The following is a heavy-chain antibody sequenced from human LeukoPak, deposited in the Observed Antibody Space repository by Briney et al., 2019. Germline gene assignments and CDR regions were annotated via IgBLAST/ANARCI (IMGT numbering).Heavy chain of an antibody. CDR2: MNPNSGNT. Sequence: ASVKVSCKASGYTFTSYDINWVRQATGQGLEWMGWMNPNSGNTGYAQKFQGRVTITRNTSISTAYMELSRLRSDDTAVYYCARDYYDILTGYYNFDYWGQGTLVTVSS. CDR1: GYTFTSYD. CDR3: ARDYYDILTGYYNFDY. J-gene: IGHJ4*02. V-gene: IGHV1-8*03. D-gene: IGHD3-9*01.